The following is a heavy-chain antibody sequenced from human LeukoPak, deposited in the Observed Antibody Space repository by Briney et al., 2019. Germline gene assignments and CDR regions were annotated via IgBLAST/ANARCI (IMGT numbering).Heavy chain of an antibody. V-gene: IGHV1-8*01. CDR2: MNPNSGNT. CDR3: ASGDYDSSGYPIREYFQH. Sequence: GASVKVSCKASGYTFTSYDINWVQQATGQGLEWMGWMNPNSGNTGYAQKFQGRVTITADESTSTAYMELSSLRSEDTAVYYCASGDYDSSGYPIREYFQHWGQGTLVTVSS. D-gene: IGHD3-22*01. J-gene: IGHJ1*01. CDR1: GYTFTSYD.